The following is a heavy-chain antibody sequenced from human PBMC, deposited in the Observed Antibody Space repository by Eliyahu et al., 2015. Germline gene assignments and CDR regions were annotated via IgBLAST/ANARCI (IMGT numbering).Heavy chain of an antibody. V-gene: IGHV1-3*01. D-gene: IGHD3-3*01. CDR1: GFNFSTYA. Sequence: QVQLVQSGAEVKQPGASVKVSCMTSGFNFSTYAFHWVRQAPGQSLEWMGWINAGNGNTRFSPKFQGRLTITRDTSASTAYLEVSSLRSEDTAVYYCARVGFLPYGQYWGQGTLVTVSS. CDR2: INAGNGNT. CDR3: ARVGFLPYGQY. J-gene: IGHJ4*02.